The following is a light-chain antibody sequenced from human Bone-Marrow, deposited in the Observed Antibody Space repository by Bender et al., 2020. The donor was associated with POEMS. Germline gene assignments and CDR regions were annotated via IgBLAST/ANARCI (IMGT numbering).Light chain of an antibody. J-gene: IGLJ3*02. CDR1: GSNIGGYP. CDR3: VAWDASLNGWV. Sequence: QSVLTQPPSVSGTPGQRVTIPCSGSGSNIGGYPVNWYQQLPGTAPRLLIYTNNERPSGGPDRFSGSKSGTSASLAITGLQSDDEAIYFCVAWDASLNGWVFGGGTKLTVL. V-gene: IGLV1-44*01. CDR2: TNN.